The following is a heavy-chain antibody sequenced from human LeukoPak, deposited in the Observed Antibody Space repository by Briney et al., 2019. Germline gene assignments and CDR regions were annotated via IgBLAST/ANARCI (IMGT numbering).Heavy chain of an antibody. CDR3: ARERSSGYYFRPQEYYFDY. J-gene: IGHJ4*02. CDR1: GGSFSGYY. CDR2: INHSGST. V-gene: IGHV4-34*01. Sequence: SETLSLTCAVYGGSFSGYYWSWIRQPPGKGLEWIGEINHSGSTNYNPSLKSRVTISVDTSKNQFSLKLSSVTAADTAVYYCARERSSGYYFRPQEYYFDYWGQGTLVTVSS. D-gene: IGHD3-22*01.